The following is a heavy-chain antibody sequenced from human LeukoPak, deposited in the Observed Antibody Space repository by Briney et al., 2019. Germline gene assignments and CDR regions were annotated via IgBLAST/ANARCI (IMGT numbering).Heavy chain of an antibody. Sequence: GGSLRLSCAASGFTFSSNAMHWVRQAPGKGLEWVAVISYDGSNKYYADSVKGRFTISRDNSKNTLYLQMNSLRAEDTAVYYCARDHLGYCSSTSCPAYYYYYYGMDVWGQGTTVTVSS. V-gene: IGHV3-30*04. D-gene: IGHD2-2*01. CDR1: GFTFSSNA. J-gene: IGHJ6*02. CDR2: ISYDGSNK. CDR3: ARDHLGYCSSTSCPAYYYYYYGMDV.